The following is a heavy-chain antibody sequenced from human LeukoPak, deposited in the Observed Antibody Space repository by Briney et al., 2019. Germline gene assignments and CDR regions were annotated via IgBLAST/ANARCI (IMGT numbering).Heavy chain of an antibody. CDR2: ITGSGGNT. CDR3: AKWGDYDVLTGYYVSDY. D-gene: IGHD3-9*01. CDR1: GFTFSNYA. Sequence: GASLRLSCVASGFTFSNYAMSWVRQARGKGLEWVSAITGSGGNTYYADSVKGRFTISRDNSKNTVFLQMNSLRAEDTAVYYCAKWGDYDVLTGYYVSDYWGQGTLVTVSS. V-gene: IGHV3-23*01. J-gene: IGHJ4*02.